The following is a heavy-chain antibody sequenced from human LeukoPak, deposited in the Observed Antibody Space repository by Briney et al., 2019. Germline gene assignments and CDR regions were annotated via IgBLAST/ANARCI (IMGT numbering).Heavy chain of an antibody. CDR2: VYYSGST. D-gene: IGHD3-22*01. CDR3: ARHYSSGYELDVDY. Sequence: PSETLSLTCTVSGDSIKTSSYYWGWIRQPPGKGLEWIGSVYYSGSTYYNPSLKSRLTISVDTSKNQISLNLSSVTAADTAVYFCARHYSSGYELDVDYWGQGTLVTVSS. V-gene: IGHV4-39*01. J-gene: IGHJ4*02. CDR1: GDSIKTSSYY.